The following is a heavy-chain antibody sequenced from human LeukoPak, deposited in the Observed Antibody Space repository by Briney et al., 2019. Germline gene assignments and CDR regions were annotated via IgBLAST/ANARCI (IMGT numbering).Heavy chain of an antibody. D-gene: IGHD3-16*02. J-gene: IGHJ4*02. CDR2: IYYSGSM. V-gene: IGHV4-39*01. CDR3: ARQTYVWGSYRQRYLDY. Sequence: SETLSLTCTVSGGSISSSSYYWGWIRQPPGKGLEGIASIYYSGSMYYNPSLKSRVTISVDTSKKHFSLKLSSVTAADTAVYYCARQTYVWGSYRQRYLDYWGQGTLVTVSS. CDR1: GGSISSSSYY.